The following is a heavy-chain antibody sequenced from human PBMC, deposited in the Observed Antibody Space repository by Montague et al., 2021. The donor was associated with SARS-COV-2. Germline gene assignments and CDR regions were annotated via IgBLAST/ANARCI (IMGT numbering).Heavy chain of an antibody. D-gene: IGHD3-22*01. CDR1: GGSISSYY. CDR2: IYYSWST. J-gene: IGHJ3*02. Sequence: SETLSLTCTVSGGSISSYYWSWIRQPPGKGLEWIGYIYYSWSTNYNPSLKSRVTISVDTSKNQFSLKLSSVAAADTAVYYCAREWVSYYDSSGYGAAFDIWGQGTMVTVSS. V-gene: IGHV4-59*01. CDR3: AREWVSYYDSSGYGAAFDI.